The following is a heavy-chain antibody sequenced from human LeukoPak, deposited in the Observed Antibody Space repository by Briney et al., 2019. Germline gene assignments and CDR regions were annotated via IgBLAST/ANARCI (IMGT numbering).Heavy chain of an antibody. CDR1: GLTFSNYA. CDR2: ISFEGNIK. CDR3: ASSSAWKEVYY. D-gene: IGHD6-25*01. Sequence: PGGSLRLSCAASGLTFSNYAMHWVRQAPGKGLEWVAVISFEGNIKYYVDSVKGRFTISRDNSENTLYLQMDSLRPEDTAVYYCASSSAWKEVYYWGQGTLVTVSS. J-gene: IGHJ4*02. V-gene: IGHV3-30*04.